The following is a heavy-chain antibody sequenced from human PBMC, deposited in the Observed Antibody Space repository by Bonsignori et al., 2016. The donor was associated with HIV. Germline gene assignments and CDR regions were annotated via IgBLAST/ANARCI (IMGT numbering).Heavy chain of an antibody. Sequence: ASVKVSCKASGYSFTRYGISWVRQAPGQGLEWMGWISAYNGNPNYAQKFQGRVIMTTDTSTSTAYMELRSLRSGDTAVYYCARDTGRWAPDYWGQGTLVTVSS. CDR1: GYSFTRYG. CDR2: ISAYNGNP. CDR3: ARDTGRWAPDY. D-gene: IGHD4-23*01. V-gene: IGHV1-18*01. J-gene: IGHJ4*02.